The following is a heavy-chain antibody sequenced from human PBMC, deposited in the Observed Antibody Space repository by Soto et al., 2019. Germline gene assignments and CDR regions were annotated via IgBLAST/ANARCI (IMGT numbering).Heavy chain of an antibody. CDR3: ARTNYVWGSYRAEYFQH. V-gene: IGHV1-69*12. CDR1: GGTFSSYA. CDR2: IIPIFGTA. J-gene: IGHJ1*01. Sequence: QVQLVQSGAEVKKPGSSVKVSCKASGGTFSSYAISWVRQAPGQGLEWMGGIIPIFGTANYAQKFQGRVTITADESTSTDYIELRRLRSEDTSVYYCARTNYVWGSYRAEYFQHWGQGTLVTVS. D-gene: IGHD3-16*02.